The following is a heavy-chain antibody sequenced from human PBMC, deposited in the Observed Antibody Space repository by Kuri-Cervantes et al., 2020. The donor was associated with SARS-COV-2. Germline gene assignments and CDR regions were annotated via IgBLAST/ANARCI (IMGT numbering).Heavy chain of an antibody. CDR1: GFTFSAYS. CDR2: IKEDGTER. CDR3: AREGSGSGDAFDI. Sequence: GESLKISCATSGFTFSAYSMNWVRQAPGKGLEWVANIKEDGTERCYVGSVKGRFTISRDNAKNSLSLQMNNLRAEDTAVYYCAREGSGSGDAFDIWGQGTMVTVSS. J-gene: IGHJ3*02. V-gene: IGHV3-7*03. D-gene: IGHD3-10*01.